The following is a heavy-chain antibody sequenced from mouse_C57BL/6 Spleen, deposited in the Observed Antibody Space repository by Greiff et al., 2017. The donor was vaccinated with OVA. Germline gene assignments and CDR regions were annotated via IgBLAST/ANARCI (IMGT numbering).Heavy chain of an antibody. Sequence: QVQLQQSGPELVKPGASVKISCKASGYAFSSSWMNWVKQRPGKGLEWIGRIYPGDGDTNYNGKFKGKATLTADKSSSTAYMQLSSLTSEDSAVSFCARGAYYGSSYWAMDYWGQGTSVTVSS. CDR1: GYAFSSSW. J-gene: IGHJ4*01. V-gene: IGHV1-82*01. CDR3: ARGAYYGSSYWAMDY. D-gene: IGHD1-1*01. CDR2: IYPGDGDT.